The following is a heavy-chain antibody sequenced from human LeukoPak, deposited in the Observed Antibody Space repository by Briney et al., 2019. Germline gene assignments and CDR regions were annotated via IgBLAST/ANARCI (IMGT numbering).Heavy chain of an antibody. CDR1: GGTFSSYA. V-gene: IGHV1-69*05. CDR3: ARGAFGPTNWFDP. D-gene: IGHD1-26*01. CDR2: IIHIFGTA. J-gene: IGHJ5*02. Sequence: SVKVSCKASGGTFSSYAISWVRQAPGQGLEWMGRIIHIFGTANYAQKFQGRVTITTDESTSTAYMELSSLRSEDTAVYYCARGAFGPTNWFDPWGQGTLVTVSS.